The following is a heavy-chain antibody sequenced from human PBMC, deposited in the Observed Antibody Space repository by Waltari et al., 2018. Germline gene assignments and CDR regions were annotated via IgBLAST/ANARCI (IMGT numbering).Heavy chain of an antibody. D-gene: IGHD2-15*01. Sequence: QLQLQESGPGLVKPSETLPLTCTVSGGSISSYNYFWGWIRQPPGKGLEWIGNIFHSGSTYYNPSLKSRVTISVDTSKNQFSLKLSSVTAADTAVYYCATGGRPDYWGQGTLVTVSS. CDR3: ATGGRPDY. CDR1: GGSISSYNYF. V-gene: IGHV4-39*01. CDR2: IFHSGST. J-gene: IGHJ4*02.